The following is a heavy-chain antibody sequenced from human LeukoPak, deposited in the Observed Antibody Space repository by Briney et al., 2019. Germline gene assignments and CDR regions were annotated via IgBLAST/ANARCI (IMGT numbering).Heavy chain of an antibody. Sequence: KSSETLSLTCAVYGGSFSGYYWSWTRQPPGKGLEWIGEINHSGSTNYNPSLKSRVTISVDTSKSQFSLKLNSMTAADTAVYYCARGAQTYYDKAPVDYWGQGTLVTVSS. V-gene: IGHV4-34*01. CDR1: GGSFSGYY. D-gene: IGHD3-22*01. J-gene: IGHJ4*02. CDR3: ARGAQTYYDKAPVDY. CDR2: INHSGST.